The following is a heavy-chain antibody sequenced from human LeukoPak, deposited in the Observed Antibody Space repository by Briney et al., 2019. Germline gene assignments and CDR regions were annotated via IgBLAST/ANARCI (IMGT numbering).Heavy chain of an antibody. Sequence: SETLSLTCVVSGGSISSSNWWSWVRQPPEKGLEWIGEIYHSGSTNYNPSLKSRVTISVDTSKNQFPLKLGSVTAADTAVYYCARSKGRVSWFDPWGQGTLVTVSS. CDR3: ARSKGRVSWFDP. CDR2: IYHSGST. V-gene: IGHV4-4*02. CDR1: GGSISSSNW. J-gene: IGHJ5*02. D-gene: IGHD4-11*01.